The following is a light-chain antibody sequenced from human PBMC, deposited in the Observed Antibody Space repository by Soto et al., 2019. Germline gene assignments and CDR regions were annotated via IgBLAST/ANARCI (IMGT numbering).Light chain of an antibody. Sequence: DIQMTQSPSSLSASVGDRVTITCRASQSINSYLNWYQQKPGKAPKLIIYAASSLQSGVPSRFSGSGSGTDSDLTISSLQPEDVATYYWQQSYSTPITFGQGTRLEI. CDR2: AAS. V-gene: IGKV1-39*01. J-gene: IGKJ5*01. CDR3: QQSYSTPIT. CDR1: QSINSY.